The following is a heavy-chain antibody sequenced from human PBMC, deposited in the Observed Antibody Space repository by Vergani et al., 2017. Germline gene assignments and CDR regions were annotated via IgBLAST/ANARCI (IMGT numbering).Heavy chain of an antibody. CDR3: ARQPAPVGEDY. J-gene: IGHJ4*02. CDR1: GYSISSGYY. V-gene: IGHV4-38-2*01. D-gene: IGHD3-10*01. Sequence: QVQLQESGPGLVKPSETLSLTCAVSGYSISSGYYWGWLRQPPGKGLEWIGSIYHSGSTYYNPSLKSRVTISVDTSKNQFSLKLSSVTAADTAVYYCARQPAPVGEDYWGQGTLVTVSS. CDR2: IYHSGST.